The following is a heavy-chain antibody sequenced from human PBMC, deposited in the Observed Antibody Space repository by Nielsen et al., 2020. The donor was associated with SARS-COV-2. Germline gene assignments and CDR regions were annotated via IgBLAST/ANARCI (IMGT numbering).Heavy chain of an antibody. CDR1: GYTFTSYY. CDR3: ARDVGGDRYSSGY. V-gene: IGHV1-8*01. J-gene: IGHJ4*02. CDR2: MSPNSGNI. D-gene: IGHD6-19*01. Sequence: ASVKVSCKASGYTFTSYYINWVRQAPGQGLEWMGLMSPNSGNIGYAQKFQGRLTVTRNISISTVYMELSSLRSDDTAVYYCARDVGGDRYSSGYWGQGTLVTVSS.